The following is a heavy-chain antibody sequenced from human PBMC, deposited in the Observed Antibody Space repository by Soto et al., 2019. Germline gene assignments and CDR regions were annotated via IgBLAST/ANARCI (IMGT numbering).Heavy chain of an antibody. V-gene: IGHV1-2*04. Sequence: ASVKVSCKASGYTFTGYYMHWVRQAPGQGLEWMGWINPNSGGTNYAQKFQGWVTMTRDTSISTAYMELSRLRSDDTAVYYCARPHLTMIVVVTREPPAYYFDYWGQGTLVTVSS. CDR1: GYTFTGYY. CDR2: INPNSGGT. CDR3: ARPHLTMIVVVTREPPAYYFDY. D-gene: IGHD3-22*01. J-gene: IGHJ4*02.